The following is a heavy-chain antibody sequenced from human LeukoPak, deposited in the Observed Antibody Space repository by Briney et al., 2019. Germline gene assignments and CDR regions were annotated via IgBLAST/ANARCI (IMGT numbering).Heavy chain of an antibody. CDR3: ARDLHPYYYDSSGYLSAFDI. D-gene: IGHD3-22*01. Sequence: GGSLRLSCTASGFTFGDYAMSWVRQAPGKGLEWVSVIYSGGSTYYADSVKGRFTISRDNSKNTLYLQMNSLRAEDTAVYYCARDLHPYYYDSSGYLSAFDIWGQGTMVTVSS. J-gene: IGHJ3*02. CDR2: IYSGGST. V-gene: IGHV3-53*01. CDR1: GFTFGDYA.